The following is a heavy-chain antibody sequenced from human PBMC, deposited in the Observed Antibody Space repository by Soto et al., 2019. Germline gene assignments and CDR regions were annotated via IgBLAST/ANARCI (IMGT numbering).Heavy chain of an antibody. Sequence: QVQLVQSGAEVKKPGASVKVSCKASGYTFTRYGISWVRQAPGQGLEWMGWISAYNGNTNYAQKLQGRVTMTTDTSTSTAYMELRSLRSDDTAVYYCARDYIAAAGTPLYYYGMDVWGQGTTVTVSS. CDR1: GYTFTRYG. CDR2: ISAYNGNT. J-gene: IGHJ6*02. CDR3: ARDYIAAAGTPLYYYGMDV. V-gene: IGHV1-18*01. D-gene: IGHD6-13*01.